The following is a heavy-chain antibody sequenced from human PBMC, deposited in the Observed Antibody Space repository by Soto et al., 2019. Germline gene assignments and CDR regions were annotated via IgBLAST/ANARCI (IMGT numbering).Heavy chain of an antibody. Sequence: GGSLRLSCAASGFTFSSYSMNWVRQAPGKGLEWVSYISSSSSTIYYADSVKGRFTISRDNAKNSLYLQMNSLRAEDTAVYYCARDQLYYNDISGRPLNAFDVWGQGTMVTVSS. CDR1: GFTFSSYS. V-gene: IGHV3-48*01. CDR2: ISSSSSTI. D-gene: IGHD3-22*01. CDR3: ARDQLYYNDISGRPLNAFDV. J-gene: IGHJ3*01.